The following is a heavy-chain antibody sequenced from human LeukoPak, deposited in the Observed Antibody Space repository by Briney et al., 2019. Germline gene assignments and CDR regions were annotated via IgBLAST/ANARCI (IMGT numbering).Heavy chain of an antibody. D-gene: IGHD1-20*01. CDR3: VTANQRSTYYFAC. J-gene: IGHJ4*01. Sequence: SETLSLTCSVSGASISSGDHYWSGIRQPPGKGLEWVGRVYTSGSTTYNPSLKSRVTISVDTSTNQFSLKLSSVTAADTAVYYCVTANQRSTYYFACWGQGTLVTVSS. V-gene: IGHV4-61*02. CDR1: GASISSGDHY. CDR2: VYTSGST.